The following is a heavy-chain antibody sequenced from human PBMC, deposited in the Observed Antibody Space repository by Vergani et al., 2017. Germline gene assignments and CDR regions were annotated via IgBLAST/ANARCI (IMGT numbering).Heavy chain of an antibody. CDR3: ARVIVDCSRTNCVADH. J-gene: IGHJ4*02. V-gene: IGHV1-2*06. Sequence: QVQLVQSGAEVKKPGASVRVSCKASGFTFTSYHIHWVRQAPGQGLDWLGRIDPNSVDTRYAQRFQDRVTITRDTSINTPYMEMTRLRPDDSAIYDCARVIVDCSRTNCVADHWGKGTLFTVSS. CDR2: IDPNSVDT. D-gene: IGHD2-2*01. CDR1: GFTFTSYH.